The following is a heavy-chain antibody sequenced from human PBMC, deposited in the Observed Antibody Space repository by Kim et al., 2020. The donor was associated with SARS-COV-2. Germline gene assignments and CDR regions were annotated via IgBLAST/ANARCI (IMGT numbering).Heavy chain of an antibody. CDR1: GGSISSYY. V-gene: IGHV4-59*13. J-gene: IGHJ6*02. CDR3: ARDSSDYVWGSYRYYYGMDV. CDR2: IYYSGST. D-gene: IGHD3-16*02. Sequence: SETLSLTCTVSGGSISSYYWSWIRQPPGKGLEWIGYIYYSGSTNYNPSLKSRVTISVDTSKNQFSLKLSSVTAADTAVYYCARDSSDYVWGSYRYYYGMDVWGQGTTVTVSS.